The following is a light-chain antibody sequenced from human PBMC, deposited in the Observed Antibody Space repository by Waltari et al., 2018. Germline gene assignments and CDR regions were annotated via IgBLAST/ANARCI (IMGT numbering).Light chain of an antibody. CDR3: AAWDDSLNGRWV. V-gene: IGLV1-44*01. CDR2: RSD. J-gene: IGLJ3*02. CDR1: ASNIGNNV. Sequence: QSVLTQPPSASGTPGQGVTISCSGGASNIGNNVVNWYQQVPGKAPKLLIYRSDRRPAGVPDRFSGSKSGTSASLAISGLQSKDEADYYCAAWDDSLNGRWVFGGGTKVTVL.